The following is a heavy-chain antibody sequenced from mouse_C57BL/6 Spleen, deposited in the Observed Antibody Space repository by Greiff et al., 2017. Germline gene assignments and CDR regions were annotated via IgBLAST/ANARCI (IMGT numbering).Heavy chain of an antibody. J-gene: IGHJ1*03. CDR1: GYAFSSSW. CDR3: ARRDDYVLRYCDV. Sequence: QVQLQQSGPELVKPGASVKISCKASGYAFSSSWMNWVKQRPGKGLEWIGRIYPGDGDTNYNGKFKGKATLTADKSSSTAYMQLSSLTSEDSAVYFCARRDDYVLRYCDVWGTGTTVTVSS. D-gene: IGHD2-4*01. V-gene: IGHV1-82*01. CDR2: IYPGDGDT.